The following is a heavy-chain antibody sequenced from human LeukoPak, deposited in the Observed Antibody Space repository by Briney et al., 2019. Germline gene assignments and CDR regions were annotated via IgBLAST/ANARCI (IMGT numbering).Heavy chain of an antibody. CDR3: ARLGPFYYYGMDV. V-gene: IGHV4-59*05. CDR1: GGSISSYY. D-gene: IGHD4-11*01. Sequence: PSETLSLTCTVSGGSISSYYWSWIRQPPGKGLEWIGSIYYSGSTYYNPSLKSRVTISVDTSKNQFSLKLSSVTAADTAVYYCARLGPFYYYGMDVWGQGTTVTVSS. CDR2: IYYSGST. J-gene: IGHJ6*02.